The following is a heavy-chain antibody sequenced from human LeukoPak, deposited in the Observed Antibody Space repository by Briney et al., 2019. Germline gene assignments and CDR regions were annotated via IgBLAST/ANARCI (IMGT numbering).Heavy chain of an antibody. CDR1: GFSFSSYA. J-gene: IGHJ6*03. CDR3: AKDPWRPSSGPYMDV. V-gene: IGHV3-23*01. D-gene: IGHD3-10*01. CDR2: ISGSGDST. Sequence: GGSLRLSCAASGFSFSSYAITWVRQAPGKGLEWVSAISGSGDSTYYSDSVKGRFTISRDNSKNTLYLQMNSLRAEDTAVYYCAKDPWRPSSGPYMDVWRKGTTVTVSS.